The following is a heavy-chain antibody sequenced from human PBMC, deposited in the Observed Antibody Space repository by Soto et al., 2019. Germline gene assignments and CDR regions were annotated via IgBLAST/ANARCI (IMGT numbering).Heavy chain of an antibody. J-gene: IGHJ6*01. CDR1: GGPLSSYA. V-gene: IGHV1-69*13. CDR2: IIPIFGTA. D-gene: IGHD3-9*01. CDR3: ARGATYYDILNGYLANRYYYYGMDV. Sequence: SVKVSCKASGGPLSSYAISLVRQAPGQGLEWMGGIIPIFGTANYAQKFQGRVTITADESTSTAYMELSSLRSEDTAVYYCARGATYYDILNGYLANRYYYYGMDVWGQGTTVTVSS.